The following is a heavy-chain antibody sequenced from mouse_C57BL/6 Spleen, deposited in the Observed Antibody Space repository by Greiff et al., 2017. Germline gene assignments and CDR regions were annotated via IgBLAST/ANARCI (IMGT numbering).Heavy chain of an antibody. D-gene: IGHD1-1*01. CDR2: IWSDGST. CDR3: ARQYYYGSSYDYYAMDY. Sequence: VKVVESGPGLVAPSQSLSITCTVSGFSLTSYGVHWVRQPPGKGLEWLVVIWSDGSTTYNSALKSRLSISKDNSKSQVFLKMNSLQTDDTAMYYCARQYYYGSSYDYYAMDYWGQGTSVTVSS. J-gene: IGHJ4*01. V-gene: IGHV2-6-1*01. CDR1: GFSLTSYG.